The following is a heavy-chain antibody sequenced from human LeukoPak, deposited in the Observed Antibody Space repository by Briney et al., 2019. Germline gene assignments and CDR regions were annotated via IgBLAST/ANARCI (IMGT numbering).Heavy chain of an antibody. CDR2: ISGNSARI. CDR3: ARDPPTDSSGHYSLDY. D-gene: IGHD3-22*01. J-gene: IGHJ4*02. V-gene: IGHV3-23*01. CDR1: GFSFSSYV. Sequence: GRSLRLAWAASGFSFSSYVMSWVRQSPGKGLEWVSAISGNSARINYADAVRGRFTVSRDNSRNTLYLQMNSLRAEDTAVYYCARDPPTDSSGHYSLDYWGQGTLVTVSS.